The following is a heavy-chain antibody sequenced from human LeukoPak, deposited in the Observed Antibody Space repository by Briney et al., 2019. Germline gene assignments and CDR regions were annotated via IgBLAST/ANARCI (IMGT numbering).Heavy chain of an antibody. CDR3: ARNGITMVRGVTYYFDY. Sequence: SGTLSLTCTVSGGSISSSSYYWGWIRQPPGKGLEWIGSIYYSGSTYYNPSLKSRVTISVDTSKNQFSLKLSSVTAADTAVYYCARNGITMVRGVTYYFDYWGQGTLVTVSS. J-gene: IGHJ4*02. CDR1: GGSISSSSYY. D-gene: IGHD3-10*01. CDR2: IYYSGST. V-gene: IGHV4-39*01.